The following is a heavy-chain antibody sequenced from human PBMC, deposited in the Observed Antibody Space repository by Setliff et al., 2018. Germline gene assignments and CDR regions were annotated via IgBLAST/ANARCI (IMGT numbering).Heavy chain of an antibody. J-gene: IGHJ6*03. V-gene: IGHV3-74*01. CDR3: AKSANRVQIWFGDYMDV. CDR1: GFTFSSYW. Sequence: GGSLRLSCAASGFTFSSYWMHWVRQVPGKGLVWVSRINSDGSSTSYADSVKDRFTISRDNSKNTLYLQMSSLRPEDSAVYYCAKSANRVQIWFGDYMDVWGKGTTVTVSS. CDR2: INSDGSST. D-gene: IGHD3-16*01.